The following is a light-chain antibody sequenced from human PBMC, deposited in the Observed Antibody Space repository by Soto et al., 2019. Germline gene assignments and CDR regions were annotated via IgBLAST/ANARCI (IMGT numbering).Light chain of an antibody. CDR1: QTMRTS. CDR3: QQYGSSVT. CDR2: DAS. V-gene: IGKV3-11*01. J-gene: IGKJ4*01. Sequence: IVMTQSPDTLSLSPGERATLSGRASQTMRTSLAWYQQRPGQAPRLLIFDASTKTFGVPDRFTGSGSGTDFTLTINRLEPEDFGVYFCQQYGSSVTFGGGTKV.